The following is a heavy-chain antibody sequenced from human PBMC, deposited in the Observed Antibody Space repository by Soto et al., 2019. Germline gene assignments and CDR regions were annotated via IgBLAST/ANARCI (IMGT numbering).Heavy chain of an antibody. D-gene: IGHD6-19*01. J-gene: IGHJ6*01. CDR2: IIPRFGTT. Sequence: QVQVVQCGVEVRRPGSAVKVSCKASGDTFKNCVISRVRQAPGQGLEWMGGIIPRFGTTDFAQRCQGRLTITTEESAASAYMERCRLRSEDSATYYCAAELGFGTVALVWGQGNRVIVSS. V-gene: IGHV1-69*01. CDR1: GDTFKNCV. CDR3: AAELGFGTVALV.